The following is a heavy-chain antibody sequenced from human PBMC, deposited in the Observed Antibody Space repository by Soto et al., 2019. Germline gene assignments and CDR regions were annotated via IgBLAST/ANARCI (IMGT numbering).Heavy chain of an antibody. Sequence: SETLSLTCTVSGGSISSGGYYWSWIRQHPGKGLEWIGSVYYSGSTYYNPSLESRVTISVDKSKNQFSLKLMSLSAADTAVYYCGSLEGLATISYYFDYWGQGALVTVSS. CDR2: VYYSGST. V-gene: IGHV4-39*01. CDR3: GSLEGLATISYYFDY. CDR1: GGSISSGGYY. J-gene: IGHJ4*02. D-gene: IGHD3-9*01.